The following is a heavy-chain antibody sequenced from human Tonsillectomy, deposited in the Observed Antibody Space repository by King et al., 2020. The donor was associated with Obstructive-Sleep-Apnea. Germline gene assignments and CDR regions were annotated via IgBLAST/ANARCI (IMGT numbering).Heavy chain of an antibody. CDR3: ARERSADRGYFDL. Sequence: VQLQQWGAGLLKPSEILSLTCAVYGGSFSGYYWSWIRQPPGKGLEWIGEINHSGSTNYNPSLKSRVTISVDTSKNQFSLKLSSVTAADTAVYYCARERSADRGYFDLWGRGTLVTVSS. V-gene: IGHV4-34*01. J-gene: IGHJ2*01. CDR2: INHSGST. D-gene: IGHD3-16*02. CDR1: GGSFSGYY.